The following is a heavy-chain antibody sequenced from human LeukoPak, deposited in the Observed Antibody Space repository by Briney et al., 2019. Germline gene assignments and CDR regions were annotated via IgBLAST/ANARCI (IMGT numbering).Heavy chain of an antibody. Sequence: PGGSLRLSCAASGFTFSSYSMNWVRQAPGKGLEWVANIKQDGSEKYYVDSVKGRFTISRDNAKNSLYLQMNSLRAEDTAVYYCARDDTHYGSSGSFYDAFDIWGQGTMVTVSS. CDR3: ARDDTHYGSSGSFYDAFDI. V-gene: IGHV3-7*01. CDR1: GFTFSSYS. CDR2: IKQDGSEK. D-gene: IGHD3-22*01. J-gene: IGHJ3*02.